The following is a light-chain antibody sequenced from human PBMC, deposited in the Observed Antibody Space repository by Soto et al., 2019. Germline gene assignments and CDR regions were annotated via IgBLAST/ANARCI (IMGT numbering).Light chain of an antibody. CDR1: SGYSTYA. J-gene: IGLJ3*02. CDR3: QSLGTGIQV. V-gene: IGLV4-69*01. CDR2: INYDGTH. Sequence: QPVLTQSPSASASLGASVKLTCTLSSGYSTYAIAWHQQQSEKGPRFLMKINYDGTHSKGDGFFDRFSGSSSGAERHLTISSLQSEDEADYSCQSLGTGIQVFGGGTKVTVL.